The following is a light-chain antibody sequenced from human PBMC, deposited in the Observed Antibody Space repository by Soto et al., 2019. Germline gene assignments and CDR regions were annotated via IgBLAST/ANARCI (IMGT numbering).Light chain of an antibody. V-gene: IGKV1-5*01. CDR2: DAS. CDR3: QQYNSYST. Sequence: DIQMTQSPSTLSASVGDRVTITCRASQSISSWVAWYQQKPGKAPKLLIYDASSLESGVPSRFSSSGSGTEFPLTISSLQSDDFATYYSQQYNSYSTFGQGTKLEIK. CDR1: QSISSW. J-gene: IGKJ2*01.